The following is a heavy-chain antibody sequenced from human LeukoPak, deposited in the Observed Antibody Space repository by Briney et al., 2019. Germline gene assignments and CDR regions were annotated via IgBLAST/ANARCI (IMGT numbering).Heavy chain of an antibody. CDR1: GFTFSSYG. CDR2: IWYDGSNE. J-gene: IGHJ4*02. Sequence: GGSLRLSCAASGFTFSSYGMHWVRQAPGKGLEWVAIIWYDGSNEYYADSVKGRFTISRDNSKNTMYVQMNSLRAEDTAVYYCARAISTRTTSAVYYWGQGTLVTVSS. V-gene: IGHV3-33*01. CDR3: ARAISTRTTSAVYY. D-gene: IGHD1-7*01.